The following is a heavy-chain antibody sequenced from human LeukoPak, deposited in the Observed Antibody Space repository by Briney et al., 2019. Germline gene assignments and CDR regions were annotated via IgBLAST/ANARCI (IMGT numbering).Heavy chain of an antibody. CDR3: ARDRGYYYDSSGYYPDAFDI. V-gene: IGHV1-18*01. CDR1: GYTFTSYG. D-gene: IGHD3-22*01. Sequence: ASVKVSCKASGYTFTSYGISWVRQAPGQGLEWMGWISAYNGNTNYAQKPQGRVTMTTDTSTSTAYMELRSLRSDDTAVYYCARDRGYYYDSSGYYPDAFDIWGQGTMVTVSS. J-gene: IGHJ3*02. CDR2: ISAYNGNT.